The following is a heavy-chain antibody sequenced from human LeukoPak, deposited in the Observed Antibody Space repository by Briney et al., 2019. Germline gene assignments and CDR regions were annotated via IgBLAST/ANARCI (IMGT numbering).Heavy chain of an antibody. CDR1: GGTFSSYA. Sequence: VASVKVSCKASGGTFSSYAISWVRQAPGQGLEWMGGIIPIFGTANYAQKFQGRVTITADESTSTAYMELSILRSEDTAVYYCARGARGYSYDDAFDIWGQGTMVTVSS. CDR2: IIPIFGTA. CDR3: ARGARGYSYDDAFDI. V-gene: IGHV1-69*01. J-gene: IGHJ3*02. D-gene: IGHD5-18*01.